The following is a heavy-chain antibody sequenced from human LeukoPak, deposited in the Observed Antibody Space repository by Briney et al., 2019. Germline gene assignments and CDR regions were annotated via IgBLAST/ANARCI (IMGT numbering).Heavy chain of an antibody. CDR2: ISSNGGST. D-gene: IGHD2-2*01. V-gene: IGHV3-64*01. CDR3: ARGPRGWIPSSQYYFDY. CDR1: GFTFSSYA. J-gene: IGHJ4*02. Sequence: TGGSLRLSCAASGFTFSSYAMHWVRQAPGKGLEYVSAISSNGGSTYYANSVKGRFTISRDNSKNTLYLQMGSLRAEDMAVYYCARGPRGWIPSSQYYFDYWGQGTLVTVSS.